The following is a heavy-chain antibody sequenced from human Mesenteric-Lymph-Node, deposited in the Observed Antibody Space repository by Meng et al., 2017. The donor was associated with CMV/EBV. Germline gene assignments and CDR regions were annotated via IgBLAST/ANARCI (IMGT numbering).Heavy chain of an antibody. Sequence: REAGFIFTNSSMHWVRQAPGQGLEWMGVINLSTATTSLAQKFQGRVTMNRDTSTATAYMELNSLRSEDTAIYYCARGASGYYRTFQYWGQGTLVTVSS. J-gene: IGHJ4*02. CDR2: INLSTATT. CDR1: GFIFTNSS. D-gene: IGHD3-22*01. V-gene: IGHV1-46*01. CDR3: ARGASGYYRTFQY.